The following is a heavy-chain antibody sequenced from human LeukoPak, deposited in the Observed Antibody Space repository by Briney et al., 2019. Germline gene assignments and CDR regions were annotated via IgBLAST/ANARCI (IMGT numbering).Heavy chain of an antibody. J-gene: IGHJ4*02. CDR2: IYHSGST. Sequence: SETLSLTCTVSGYSISRGCYWGWIRQPPGKRLEWIGAIYHSGSTYYNPSLKSRVTISVDPSKNQFSLKLTSVTAADTAVYFCARTDWGRQLGPPDNWGQGTLVTVSS. V-gene: IGHV4-38-2*02. D-gene: IGHD6-13*01. CDR1: GYSISRGCY. CDR3: ARTDWGRQLGPPDN.